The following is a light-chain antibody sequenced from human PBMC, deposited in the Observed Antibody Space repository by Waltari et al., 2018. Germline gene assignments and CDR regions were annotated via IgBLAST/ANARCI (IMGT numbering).Light chain of an antibody. CDR3: QSADSSGTYEV. CDR1: ALPTQY. J-gene: IGLJ3*02. V-gene: IGLV3-25*03. Sequence: SSELPPPPSVSVSPGQPARITCSAAALPTQYAYWYQQKPGQAPVLVIYKDSERPSGIPERFSGSSSGTTVTLTISGVQAEDEADYYCQSADSSGTYEVFGGGTKLTVL. CDR2: KDS.